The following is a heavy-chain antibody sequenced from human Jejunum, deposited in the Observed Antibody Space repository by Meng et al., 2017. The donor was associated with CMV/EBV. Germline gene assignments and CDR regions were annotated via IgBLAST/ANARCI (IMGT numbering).Heavy chain of an antibody. J-gene: IGHJ4*02. CDR3: ARGESRGYYYFDY. D-gene: IGHD3-22*01. Sequence: QVHLQESGPGLVRPSETLSLTCTVSGDSISNYYWSWVRQPAGKKLEWIGRISSSGNTNYPPSLKSRVIMSLDTSNNQFFLKLTSVTAADTALYYCARGESRGYYYFDYWGQGILVTVSS. CDR1: GDSISNYY. CDR2: ISSSGNT. V-gene: IGHV4-4*07.